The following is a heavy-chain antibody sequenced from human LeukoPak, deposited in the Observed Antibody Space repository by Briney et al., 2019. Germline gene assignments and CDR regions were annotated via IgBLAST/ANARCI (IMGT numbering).Heavy chain of an antibody. CDR2: IKPNSGGT. D-gene: IGHD3-22*01. Sequence: AASVKVSCKASGYTFTGYYMHWVRQAPGQGPEWMGWIKPNSGGTNYAQKFQDRVTMTRDTSSVTAYMELGRLRSDDTAVYYCARAGIWDYSDSSGYHNGAFDIWGQGTMVTVSS. CDR1: GYTFTGYY. V-gene: IGHV1-2*02. CDR3: ARAGIWDYSDSSGYHNGAFDI. J-gene: IGHJ3*02.